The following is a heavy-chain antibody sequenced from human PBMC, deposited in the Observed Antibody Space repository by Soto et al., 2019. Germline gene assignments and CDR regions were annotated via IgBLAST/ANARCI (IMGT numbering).Heavy chain of an antibody. CDR3: VRGGGGGLFDP. D-gene: IGHD2-15*01. Sequence: GGSLRLSCAASGFTFSSYAMSWVRQAPGKGLEWLSYISPGSRYPAYADSVKGRFTISRDNAKRSLYLQMMSLTAEDTAIYYCVRGGGGGLFDPWGQGTMVTVSS. CDR1: GFTFSSYA. CDR2: ISPGSRYP. V-gene: IGHV3-21*05. J-gene: IGHJ5*02.